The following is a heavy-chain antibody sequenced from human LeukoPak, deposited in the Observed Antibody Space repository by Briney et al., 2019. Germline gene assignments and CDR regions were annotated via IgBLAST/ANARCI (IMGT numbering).Heavy chain of an antibody. Sequence: GGSLRLSCAASGFTFSSHAMSWVRQAPGKGLEWVSAISGSGGSTYYADSVKGRFTISRDNSKNTLYLQMNSLRAEDTAVYYCAKVPHNDILTGNWFDPWGQGTLVTVSS. D-gene: IGHD3-9*01. CDR1: GFTFSSHA. J-gene: IGHJ5*02. CDR3: AKVPHNDILTGNWFDP. V-gene: IGHV3-23*01. CDR2: ISGSGGST.